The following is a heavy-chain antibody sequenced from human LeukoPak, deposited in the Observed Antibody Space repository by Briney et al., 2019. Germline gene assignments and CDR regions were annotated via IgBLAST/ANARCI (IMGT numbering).Heavy chain of an antibody. CDR3: EVHYYGSVGMDV. D-gene: IGHD3-10*01. J-gene: IGHJ6*04. V-gene: IGHV3-30*03. CDR2: ISYDGSNK. CDR1: AFTFSSYG. Sequence: GGSLRLSCAASAFTFSSYGMDWVRQAPGQGLEWVAVISYDGSNKYYADSVKGRFTISRDNSKNTLYLQMNSLRAEDTAVYYCEVHYYGSVGMDVWGKGTTVTVSS.